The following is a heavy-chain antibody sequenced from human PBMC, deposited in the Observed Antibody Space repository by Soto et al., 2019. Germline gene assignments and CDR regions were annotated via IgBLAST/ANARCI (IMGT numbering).Heavy chain of an antibody. Sequence: QVQLVQSGAEEKKPGASVKVSCKASGYTITSYAMHWVRQAPGQRLEWMGWINAGNGNTKYSQKFQGRVTITRDTSASTAYMELSSLRSEDTAVYYCAREGLLRRRLVNYFDYWGQGTLVTVSS. J-gene: IGHJ4*02. D-gene: IGHD2-15*01. CDR2: INAGNGNT. CDR3: AREGLLRRRLVNYFDY. CDR1: GYTITSYA. V-gene: IGHV1-3*05.